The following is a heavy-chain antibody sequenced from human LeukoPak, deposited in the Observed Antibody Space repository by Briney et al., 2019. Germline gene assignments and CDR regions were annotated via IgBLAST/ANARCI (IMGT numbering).Heavy chain of an antibody. V-gene: IGHV3-48*02. D-gene: IGHD2-21*02. CDR2: ISSTSNTI. Sequence: GGSLRLSCAASGFTFSSYSMNWVRQAPGKGLEWTSYISSTSNTIYYADSVKGRFTISRDNAKNSLYLQMNSLRDEDTAVYYCARARGVVTANRGFDYWGQGTLVTVSS. CDR3: ARARGVVTANRGFDY. CDR1: GFTFSSYS. J-gene: IGHJ4*02.